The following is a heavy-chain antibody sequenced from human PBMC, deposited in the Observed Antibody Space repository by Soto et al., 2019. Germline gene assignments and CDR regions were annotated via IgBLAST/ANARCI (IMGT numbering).Heavy chain of an antibody. CDR1: GGSFSGYY. V-gene: IGHV4-34*02. Sequence: QVQLQQWGAGLLKPSETLSLTCAVYGGSFSGYYWTWIRQAPGKGLEWIGEINHSGGTNYNSSLKGRVTISVDTSKNQFSLILYSVTAADTAVYYCARDRQYYHFCSGYQNEVPYDMDDCGQGTTVTVSS. CDR2: INHSGGT. D-gene: IGHD3-3*02. CDR3: ARDRQYYHFCSGYQNEVPYDMDD. J-gene: IGHJ6*02.